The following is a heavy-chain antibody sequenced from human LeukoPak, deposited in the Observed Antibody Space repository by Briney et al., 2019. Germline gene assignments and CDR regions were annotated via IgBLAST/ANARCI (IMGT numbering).Heavy chain of an antibody. D-gene: IGHD2-15*01. J-gene: IGHJ4*02. Sequence: GGSLRLSCAASGFTFDDYAMRWVRQAPGKGLEWVSGISWNSGSIGYADSVKGRFTISRDNAKNSLYLQMNSLRAEDTALYYCASSSGADWGQGTLVTVSS. CDR2: ISWNSGSI. CDR1: GFTFDDYA. CDR3: ASSSGAD. V-gene: IGHV3-9*01.